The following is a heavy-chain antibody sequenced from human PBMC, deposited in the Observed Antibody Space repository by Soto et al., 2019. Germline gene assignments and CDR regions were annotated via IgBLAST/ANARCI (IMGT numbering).Heavy chain of an antibody. CDR3: ARGVNYYDSSGSSWFDP. V-gene: IGHV4-31*03. CDR1: GGSISSGGYY. D-gene: IGHD3-22*01. J-gene: IGHJ5*02. CDR2: IYYSGST. Sequence: ASETLSLTCTVSGGSISSGGYYWSWIRQHPGKGLEWIGYIYYSGSTYYNPSLKSRVTISVDTSKNQFSLKLSSVTAADTAVYYCARGVNYYDSSGSSWFDPWGQGALVT.